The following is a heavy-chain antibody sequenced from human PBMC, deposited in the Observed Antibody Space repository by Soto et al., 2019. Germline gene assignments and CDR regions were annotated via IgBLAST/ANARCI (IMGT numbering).Heavy chain of an antibody. CDR2: ISAYNGNT. V-gene: IGHV1-18*01. CDR3: AREYVDIVATITDY. J-gene: IGHJ4*02. CDR1: GFTFTSYG. Sequence: GAPVKGSCKASGFTFTSYGISWVRQAPGQGLEWMGWISAYNGNTNYAQKLQGRVTMTTDTSTSTAYMELRSLRSDDTAVYYCAREYVDIVATITDYWGQGTLVTVSS. D-gene: IGHD5-12*01.